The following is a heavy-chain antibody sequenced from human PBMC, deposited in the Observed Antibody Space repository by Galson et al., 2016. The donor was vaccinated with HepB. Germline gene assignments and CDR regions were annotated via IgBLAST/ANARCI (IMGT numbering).Heavy chain of an antibody. CDR2: IRPNSGDT. J-gene: IGHJ4*02. Sequence: SVKVSCKASGYILTDYYIHWVRQAPGQGLEWMGWIRPNSGDTNFPQKFRGWVTMTWDTSISTTYMALNRLTSNDTAVYFCARQAAHNSWDFWGQGTLVTVSS. D-gene: IGHD1-14*01. V-gene: IGHV1-2*04. CDR1: GYILTDYY. CDR3: ARQAAHNSWDF.